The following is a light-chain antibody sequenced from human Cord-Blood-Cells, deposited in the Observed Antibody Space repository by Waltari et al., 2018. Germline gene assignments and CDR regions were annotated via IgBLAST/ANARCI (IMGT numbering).Light chain of an antibody. CDR2: AET. V-gene: IGKV3-20*01. CDR3: QQFGSSPPYT. CDR1: QSVSSSY. J-gene: IGKJ2*01. Sequence: EIVLTQSPGTLSLSPGERATLSCRASQSVSSSYIAWYQQKPGQAPKLLIYAETSRATGIPDRFSGSVSGTDFTLTISRLEPEDFAVYFCQQFGSSPPYTFGQRTKLEIK.